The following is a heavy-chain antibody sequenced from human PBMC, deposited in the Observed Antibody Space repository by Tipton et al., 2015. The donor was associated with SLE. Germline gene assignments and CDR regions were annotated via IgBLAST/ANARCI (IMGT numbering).Heavy chain of an antibody. CDR1: GGSISSYY. J-gene: IGHJ3*02. CDR3: AGDVDIVATMGHSGAFDI. Sequence: LRLSCTVSGGSISSYYWSWIRQPPGKGLEWIGYIYTSGSTNYNPSLKSRVTISVDTSKNQFSLKLSSVTAADTAVYYCAGDVDIVATMGHSGAFDIWGQGTMVTVSS. V-gene: IGHV4-4*08. CDR2: IYTSGST. D-gene: IGHD5-12*01.